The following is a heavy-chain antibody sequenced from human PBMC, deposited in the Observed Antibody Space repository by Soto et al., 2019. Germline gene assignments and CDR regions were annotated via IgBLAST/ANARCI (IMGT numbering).Heavy chain of an antibody. D-gene: IGHD2-15*01. CDR1: GYTFTIYD. J-gene: IGHJ6*02. CDR2: MNPNSGNT. Sequence: GASVKVCCEACGYTFTIYDINGVRQATGQGLEWMGWMNPNSGNTGYAQKFQGRVTMTRNTSISTAYMELSSLRSEDTAVYYCARGSILGYCSGGSCPRDYYYYGMDVWGQGTTV. V-gene: IGHV1-8*01. CDR3: ARGSILGYCSGGSCPRDYYYYGMDV.